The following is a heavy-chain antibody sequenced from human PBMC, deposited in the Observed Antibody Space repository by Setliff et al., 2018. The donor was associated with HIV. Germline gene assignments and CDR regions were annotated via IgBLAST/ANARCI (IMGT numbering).Heavy chain of an antibody. CDR3: ARQLSNSLES. D-gene: IGHD1-1*01. Sequence: ASVKVSCKASGYTFTDYFIHWVRQAPGQGLEWMGWISPQNGDTNIPQRFRGRVTMTRDTSINTANMELSGLRSDDTAVYYCARQLSNSLESWGQGTPVTVSS. CDR1: GYTFTDYF. J-gene: IGHJ4*02. CDR2: ISPQNGDT. V-gene: IGHV1-2*02.